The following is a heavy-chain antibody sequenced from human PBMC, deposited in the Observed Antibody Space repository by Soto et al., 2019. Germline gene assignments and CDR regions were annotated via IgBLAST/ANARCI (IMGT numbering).Heavy chain of an antibody. J-gene: IGHJ6*02. CDR1: GYSFTSYW. CDR2: XXXXXXXT. Sequence: EVQLVQSGAEVKKPGESLRISCKGSGYSFTSYWISWVRQMPGKGXXXXXXXXXXXXXTNYSPSFQGHVTISADKSIXTAYXXXXXXXXXXXXXXXXXXXXXXXXXXXXXXXXXXXXXYGXDVWGQGTTVTVSS. V-gene: IGHV5-10-1*03. CDR3: XXXXXXXXXXXXXXXXXXXXXYGXDV.